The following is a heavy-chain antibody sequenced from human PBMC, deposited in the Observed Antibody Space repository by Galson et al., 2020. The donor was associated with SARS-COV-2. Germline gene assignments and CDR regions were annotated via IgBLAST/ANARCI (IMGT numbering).Heavy chain of an antibody. CDR2: IYYSGST. CDR3: ARQFRQTRWGTYCSSTSCYRRADWFDP. Sequence: SETLSLTCTVSGGSISSSSYYWGWLRQPPGKGLEWIGSIYYSGSTYYNPSIKRRVTISVDTSKNPFSLKLSSVTAADTAVYYCARQFRQTRWGTYCSSTSCYRRADWFDPWGQGTLVTVSS. J-gene: IGHJ5*02. D-gene: IGHD2-2*02. CDR1: GGSISSSSYY. V-gene: IGHV4-39*01.